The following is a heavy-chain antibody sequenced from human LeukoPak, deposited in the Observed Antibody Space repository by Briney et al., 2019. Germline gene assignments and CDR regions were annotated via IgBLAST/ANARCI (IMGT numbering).Heavy chain of an antibody. D-gene: IGHD2-2*01. CDR1: GGSSSSYY. CDR3: ATDKYCSTTSCSFPNWFDP. Sequence: SETLSLTCTVSGGSSSSYYWSWIRQSAGKGLEWIGRMQPSGITHYNPSLMSRVTMSVDTSKNQFSLKLSSVTAADTAVYYCATDKYCSTTSCSFPNWFDPWGQGTLVTVSS. V-gene: IGHV4-4*07. J-gene: IGHJ5*02. CDR2: MQPSGIT.